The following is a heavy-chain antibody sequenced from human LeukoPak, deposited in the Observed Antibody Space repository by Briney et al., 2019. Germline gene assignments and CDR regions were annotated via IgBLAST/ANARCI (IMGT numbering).Heavy chain of an antibody. J-gene: IGHJ4*02. CDR3: ARGSPLFYTVTTYFDY. CDR1: GFTFSSYS. CDR2: ISSSSSYI. D-gene: IGHD4-17*01. Sequence: PGGSLRLSCAASGFTFSSYSMNWVRQAPGKGLEWVSSISSSSSYIYYADSVKGRFTTSRDNAKNSLYLQMNSLRAEDTAVYYCARGSPLFYTVTTYFDYWGQGTLVTVSS. V-gene: IGHV3-21*01.